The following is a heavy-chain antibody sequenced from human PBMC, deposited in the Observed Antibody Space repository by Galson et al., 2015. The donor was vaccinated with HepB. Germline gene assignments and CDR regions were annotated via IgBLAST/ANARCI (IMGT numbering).Heavy chain of an antibody. Sequence: SVKVSCKASGGTFSSYAISWVRQAPGQGLEWMGGIIPMFGTANYAQRFLGRVTINADESTRTAYMELSSLRSEDTAVYYCARRGGGTSQYYYYYGMDVWGKGTSVTVSS. CDR3: ARRGGGTSQYYYYYGMDV. CDR1: GGTFSSYA. V-gene: IGHV1-69*13. J-gene: IGHJ6*04. CDR2: IIPMFGTA. D-gene: IGHD3-16*01.